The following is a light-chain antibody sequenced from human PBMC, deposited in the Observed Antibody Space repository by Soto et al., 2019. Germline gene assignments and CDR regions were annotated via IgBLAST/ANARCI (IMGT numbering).Light chain of an antibody. V-gene: IGKV1-5*01. J-gene: IGKJ1*01. CDR2: DAS. Sequence: DIQMTQSPSTLSASVGDRVTITCRASQSISKWLAWYQQKPGKAPKLLIHDASSLQSGVPSRFSGSGSGPEFTLTISSLQPDDFATYYCQQYDYFRTFGQGTKVDIK. CDR3: QQYDYFRT. CDR1: QSISKW.